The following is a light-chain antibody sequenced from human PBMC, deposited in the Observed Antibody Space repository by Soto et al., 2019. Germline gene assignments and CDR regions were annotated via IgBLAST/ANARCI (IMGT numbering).Light chain of an antibody. V-gene: IGKV1-5*01. CDR3: QQYNSYSGT. CDR2: DAS. J-gene: IGKJ2*01. Sequence: DIQMTQSPSTLSASVGDRVTITCRASQGIGTWLAWYQQKPGQAPNLLIYDASSLESGVPSRFSGSGSGAEFTLTISSLQPDDFATYYCQQYNSYSGTFGQGTKLEIK. CDR1: QGIGTW.